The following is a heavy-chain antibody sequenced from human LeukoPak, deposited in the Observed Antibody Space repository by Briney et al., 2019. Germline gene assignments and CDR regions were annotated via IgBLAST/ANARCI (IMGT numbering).Heavy chain of an antibody. D-gene: IGHD2-2*01. CDR3: ARVVPAAMGLNYYYYYGMDV. J-gene: IGHJ6*02. CDR1: GFYFSTYV. Sequence: PGGSLRLSCAASGFYFSTYVMGWVRQAPGKGLEWVSSISSSSSYIYYADSVKGRFAISRDNTKNSLYLQMNSLRAEDTAVYYCARVVPAAMGLNYYYYYGMDVWGQGTTVTVSS. V-gene: IGHV3-21*01. CDR2: ISSSSSYI.